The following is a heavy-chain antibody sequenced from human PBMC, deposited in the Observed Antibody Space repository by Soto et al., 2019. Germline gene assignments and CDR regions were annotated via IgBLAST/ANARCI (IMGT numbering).Heavy chain of an antibody. V-gene: IGHV3-30*03. CDR2: ISYDGSNK. J-gene: IGHJ4*02. Sequence: QVQLVESGGGVVQPGRSLRLSCAASGFTFSSYGMHWVRQAPGKGLEWVAVISYDGSNKYYADSVKGRFTISRDNSKNTLYLQMNSLRAEDTAVYYCAQGGFGGATPTDRTPNYWGQGTLVTVSS. CDR3: AQGGFGGATPTDRTPNY. D-gene: IGHD3-16*01. CDR1: GFTFSSYG.